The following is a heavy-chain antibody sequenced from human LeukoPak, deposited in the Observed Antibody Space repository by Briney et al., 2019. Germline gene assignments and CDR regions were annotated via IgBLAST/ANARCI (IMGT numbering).Heavy chain of an antibody. V-gene: IGHV1-18*01. D-gene: IGHD6-19*01. CDR1: GYTFTSCG. J-gene: IGHJ4*02. CDR3: ARDSSGWPEVY. CDR2: ISAYNGST. Sequence: ASVKVSCKASGYTFTSCGISWVRQAPGQGLEWMGWISAYNGSTNYAQKLQGRVTMTTDTSTSTAYMELRSLRSDDTAVYYCARDSSGWPEVYWGQGTLVTVSS.